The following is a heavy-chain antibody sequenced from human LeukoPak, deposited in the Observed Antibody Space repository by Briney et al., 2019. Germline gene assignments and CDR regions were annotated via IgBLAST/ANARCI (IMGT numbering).Heavy chain of an antibody. J-gene: IGHJ3*02. Sequence: GVLRLSCAASGFTFSSYGMHWVRQAPGKGLEWLAFIRYDGSNKNYADSVKGRFTISRDNTKNSLYLQMNSLRAEDTAVYYCAKDGGSDPDSFDIWGQGTMVTVSS. CDR1: GFTFSSYG. D-gene: IGHD2-15*01. CDR2: IRYDGSNK. CDR3: AKDGGSDPDSFDI. V-gene: IGHV3-30*02.